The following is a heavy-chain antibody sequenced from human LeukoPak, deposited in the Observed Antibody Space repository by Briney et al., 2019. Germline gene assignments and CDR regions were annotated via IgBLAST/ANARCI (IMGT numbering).Heavy chain of an antibody. V-gene: IGHV2-70*04. CDR3: ARTEYSSSSYWFDP. Sequence: SGPTLVNPTQPLTLTCTFSGFSLSTSGMRVSWIRQPPVKALEWLARIDWDDDKFYSTSLKTRLTISKDTSKNQVVLTMTNMDPVDTATYYCARTEYSSSSYWFDPWGQGTLVTVSS. J-gene: IGHJ5*02. CDR2: IDWDDDK. D-gene: IGHD6-6*01. CDR1: GFSLSTSGMR.